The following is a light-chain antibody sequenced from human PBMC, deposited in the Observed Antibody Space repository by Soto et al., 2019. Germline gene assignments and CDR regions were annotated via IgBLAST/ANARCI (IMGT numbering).Light chain of an antibody. V-gene: IGKV1-39*01. CDR3: QQSYSTPLT. CDR2: AAS. CDR1: QSISSY. J-gene: IGKJ4*01. Sequence: DIQMTQSPSSLSVSVVDRVTITCLASQSISSYLNWYQQKPGKAPKLLIYAASSLQSGVKSRFSGSGSGTDFTLTISSMQPEDFATYYCQQSYSTPLTFGGGTTVDIK.